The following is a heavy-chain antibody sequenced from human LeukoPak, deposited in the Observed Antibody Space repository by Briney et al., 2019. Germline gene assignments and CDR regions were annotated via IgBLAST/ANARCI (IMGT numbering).Heavy chain of an antibody. J-gene: IGHJ4*02. CDR2: ITSSGSNT. CDR3: AINWNLDY. CDR1: GFTFSTYA. Sequence: GGSLRLSCAASGFTFSTYAMSWVRQAPGKGLEWVSLITSSGSNTYYADSVKGRFTISRDNSKSTLYLQMNSLRAEDTAVYYCAINWNLDYWGQGTLVTVSS. V-gene: IGHV3-23*01. D-gene: IGHD1-1*01.